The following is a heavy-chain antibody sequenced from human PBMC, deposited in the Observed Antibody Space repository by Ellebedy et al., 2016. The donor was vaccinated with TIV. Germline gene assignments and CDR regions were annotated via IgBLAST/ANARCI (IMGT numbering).Heavy chain of an antibody. Sequence: GESLKISXAASGLTFSIYAMHWVRQAPGKGLEWVAVISYDGSNKDYGDSARGRFTISRDNSRNTLYLQMNSLRAEDTAVYYCAKARGSSVIDYNYYGMDVWGQGTTVTVSS. CDR2: ISYDGSNK. V-gene: IGHV3-30*04. J-gene: IGHJ6*02. D-gene: IGHD2-21*01. CDR1: GLTFSIYA. CDR3: AKARGSSVIDYNYYGMDV.